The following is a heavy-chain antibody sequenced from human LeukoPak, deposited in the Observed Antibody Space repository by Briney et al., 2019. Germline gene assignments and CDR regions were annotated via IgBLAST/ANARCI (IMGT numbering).Heavy chain of an antibody. CDR2: ISGSGGST. J-gene: IGHJ4*02. CDR3: ARVMVRGVIGPADY. V-gene: IGHV3-23*01. D-gene: IGHD3-10*01. CDR1: GFTFSSYA. Sequence: GGSLRLSCAASGFTFSSYAMSWVRQAPGKGLEWVSAISGSGGSTYYADSVKGRFTISRDNSKNTLYLQMNSLRAEDTAVYYCARVMVRGVIGPADYWGQGTLVTVSS.